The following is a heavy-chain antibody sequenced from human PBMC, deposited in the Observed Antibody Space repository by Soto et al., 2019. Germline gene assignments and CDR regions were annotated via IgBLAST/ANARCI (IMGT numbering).Heavy chain of an antibody. D-gene: IGHD1-26*01. J-gene: IGHJ4*02. CDR3: ARELVHPEPTFDY. CDR1: GYSISSGYY. CDR2: IYHSGST. V-gene: IGHV4-38-2*02. Sequence: KPSETLSLTCAVSGYSISSGYYWGWIRQPPGKGLEWIGSIYHSGSTYYNPSLKSRVTISVDTSKNQFSLKLSSVTAADTAVYYCARELVHPEPTFDYWGQGTLVTVSS.